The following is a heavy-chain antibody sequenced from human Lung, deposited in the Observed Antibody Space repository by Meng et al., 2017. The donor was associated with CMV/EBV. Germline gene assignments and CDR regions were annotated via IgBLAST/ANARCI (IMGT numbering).Heavy chain of an antibody. CDR2: ITPSSGGT. CDR3: VRANLGSADY. Sequence: VQRVKAGAEVKKPGASVKVSCKASGYTFTGYYMHWLRQAPGQGLEWVGRITPSSGGTTYAQKFQGRVTMTRDTSISTAYMELSSLRSDDAAIYYCVRANLGSADYWGQGTLVTVSS. V-gene: IGHV1-2*06. D-gene: IGHD7-27*01. CDR1: GYTFTGYY. J-gene: IGHJ4*02.